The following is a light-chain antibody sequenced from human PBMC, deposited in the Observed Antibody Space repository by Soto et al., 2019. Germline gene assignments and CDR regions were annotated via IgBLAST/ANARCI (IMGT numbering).Light chain of an antibody. CDR1: SSDVGGYNY. V-gene: IGLV2-14*01. J-gene: IGLJ2*01. CDR3: SSYTSSRTLRVV. Sequence: QSALTQPASVSGSPGQSITISCTGTSSDVGGYNYVSWYQQHPGKAPKLMIYDVSNRPSGVANRFSGSKSGNTASLTISGLQAEDEADYYCSSYTSSRTLRVVFGVGTQLTVL. CDR2: DVS.